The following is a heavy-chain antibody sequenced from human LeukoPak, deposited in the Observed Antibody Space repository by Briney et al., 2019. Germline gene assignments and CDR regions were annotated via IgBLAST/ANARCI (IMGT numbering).Heavy chain of an antibody. J-gene: IGHJ5*02. D-gene: IGHD3-3*01. V-gene: IGHV3-21*01. CDR1: GFTFSSYS. CDR2: ISSSSSYI. Sequence: GGSLRLSCAASGFTFSSYSMNWVRQAPGKRLEWVSSISSSSSYIYYADSVKGRFTISRDNAKNSLYLQMNSLRAEDTAVYYCARGNPITIFGVVIIPEDNWFDPWGQGTLVTVSS. CDR3: ARGNPITIFGVVIIPEDNWFDP.